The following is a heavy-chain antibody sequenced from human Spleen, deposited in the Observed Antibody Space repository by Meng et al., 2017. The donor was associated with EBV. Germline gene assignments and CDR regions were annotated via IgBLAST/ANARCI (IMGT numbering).Heavy chain of an antibody. D-gene: IGHD6-19*01. CDR1: GESLSGYY. CDR2: INHSGST. V-gene: IGHV4-34*01. Sequence: QVQLQQWGAGLLKPSEPLPLTGAGYGESLSGYYWSWIRQPPGKGLEWIGQINHSGSTNYNPSLKSRVTISVDTSKNHFSLTLSSVTAADTAVYYCARGSSSGWYYEYFQHWGQGTLVTVSS. J-gene: IGHJ1*01. CDR3: ARGSSSGWYYEYFQH.